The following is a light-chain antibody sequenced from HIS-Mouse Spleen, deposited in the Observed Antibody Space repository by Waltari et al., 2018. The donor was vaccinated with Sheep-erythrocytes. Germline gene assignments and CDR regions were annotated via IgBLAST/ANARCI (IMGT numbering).Light chain of an antibody. J-gene: IGLJ3*02. V-gene: IGLV2-8*01. CDR1: ALPKQY. CDR2: EVS. CDR3: SSYAGSNNWV. Sequence: LTQPPSVSVSPGQTARITCPGDALPKQYAYWYQQHPGKAPKLMIYEVSKRPSGVPDRFSGSKSGNTASLTVSGLQAEDEADYYCSSYAGSNNWVFGGGTKLTVL.